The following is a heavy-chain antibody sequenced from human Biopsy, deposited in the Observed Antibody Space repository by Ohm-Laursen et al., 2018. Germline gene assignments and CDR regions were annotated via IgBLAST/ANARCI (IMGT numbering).Heavy chain of an antibody. CDR1: GFTFTDYW. Sequence: SLSLSCAASGFTFTDYWMIWVRRAPGKGLGWVANIKQDGSEKNYVDSVKGRFTTTRDNAKNSLYLQMNSLRVEDTAVYYCARPKSRSALDVWGQGTMVTVSS. J-gene: IGHJ3*01. CDR2: IKQDGSEK. D-gene: IGHD2-2*01. CDR3: ARPKSRSALDV. V-gene: IGHV3-7*01.